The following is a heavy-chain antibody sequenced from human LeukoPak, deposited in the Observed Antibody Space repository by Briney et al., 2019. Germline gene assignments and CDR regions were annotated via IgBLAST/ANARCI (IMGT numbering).Heavy chain of an antibody. CDR3: AREDLRFTPDY. D-gene: IGHD3-3*01. CDR1: GGSISSGGYY. V-gene: IGHV4-30-2*01. Sequence: PSETLSLTCSVSGGSISSGGYYWSWIRQPPGKGLEWLGYIYHSGSTYYNPSLKSRVTISGDRSKNQFSLKLSSVTAADTAVYHCAREDLRFTPDYWGQGTLVTVSS. J-gene: IGHJ4*02. CDR2: IYHSGST.